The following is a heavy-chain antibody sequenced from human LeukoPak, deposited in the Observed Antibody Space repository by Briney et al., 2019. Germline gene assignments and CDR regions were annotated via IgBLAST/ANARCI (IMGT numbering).Heavy chain of an antibody. CDR1: GGSFSGYY. CDR2: INHSGST. Sequence: PSETLSLTCAVYGGSFSGYYWSWLRQPPGKGLEWIGEINHSGSTNYNPSLKSRVTISVDTSKNQLSLKLSSVTAADTAVYYCARGHLDATYYYGSGTFNWFDPWGQGTLVTVSS. CDR3: ARGHLDATYYYGSGTFNWFDP. J-gene: IGHJ5*02. V-gene: IGHV4-34*01. D-gene: IGHD3-10*01.